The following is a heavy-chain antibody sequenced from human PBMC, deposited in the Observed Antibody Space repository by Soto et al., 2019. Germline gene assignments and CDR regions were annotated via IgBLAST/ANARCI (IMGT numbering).Heavy chain of an antibody. CDR3: ARTGGFEGGAFDI. CDR1: GDTISTGGYT. V-gene: IGHV4-31*11. Sequence: SETLSLTCDVSGDTISTGGYTWAWIRQHPGKGLEWIGYIYYSGSTYYNPSLKSRVTISVDTSKNQFSLKLSSVTAADTAVYYCARTGGFEGGAFDIWGQGTMVTVSS. D-gene: IGHD3-10*01. J-gene: IGHJ3*02. CDR2: IYYSGST.